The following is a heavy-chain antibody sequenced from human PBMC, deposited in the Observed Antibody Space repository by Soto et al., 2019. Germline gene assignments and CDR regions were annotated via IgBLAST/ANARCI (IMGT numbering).Heavy chain of an antibody. CDR3: ARGWGRIFDY. CDR2: INHSGST. CDR1: GGSFSGYY. Sequence: VQLQQWGEGLLKPSETLSLTCAVYGGSFSGYYWNWIRQPPGKGLEWIGEINHSGSTNYNPSLKSRVTLSVDTSKNQFSLKLSSVTAADTAVYYCARGWGRIFDYWGQGTLVTVSS. D-gene: IGHD7-27*01. V-gene: IGHV4-34*01. J-gene: IGHJ4*02.